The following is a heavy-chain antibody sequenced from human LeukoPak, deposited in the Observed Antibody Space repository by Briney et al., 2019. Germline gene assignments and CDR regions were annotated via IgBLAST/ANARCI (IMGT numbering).Heavy chain of an antibody. D-gene: IGHD6-19*01. CDR3: VLRGAVAAADF. V-gene: IGHV3-48*03. J-gene: IGHJ4*02. CDR2: ISSSGSPI. Sequence: PGGSLRLSCAASGFTFSSYEMNWVRQAPGKGLEWVSYISSSGSPIYYADSVEGRFTISRDKAKNSLYLQMNSLRAEDTAVYYCVLRGAVAAADFWGQGTLVTVSS. CDR1: GFTFSSYE.